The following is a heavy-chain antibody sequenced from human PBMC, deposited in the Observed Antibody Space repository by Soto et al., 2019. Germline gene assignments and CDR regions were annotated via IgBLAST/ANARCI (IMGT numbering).Heavy chain of an antibody. V-gene: IGHV1-8*01. CDR1: GYTFTSYD. CDR3: ARDIVVVPAAYYGMDV. D-gene: IGHD2-2*01. J-gene: IGHJ6*02. Sequence: ASVKVSCKAFGYTFTSYDINWVRQATGQGLEWMGWMNPNSGNTGYAQKFQGRVTMTRNTSISTAYMELSSLRSEDTAVYYCARDIVVVPAAYYGMDVWGQGTTVTVSS. CDR2: MNPNSGNT.